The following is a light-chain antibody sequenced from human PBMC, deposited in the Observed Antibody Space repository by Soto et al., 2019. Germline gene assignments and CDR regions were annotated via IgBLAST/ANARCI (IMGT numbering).Light chain of an antibody. CDR3: SSYSGSDNFVV. Sequence: QSALTQPPSASGSPGASVTISCSGTSSDVGGYNFVSWYQQLPGKVPKLMIYEVFKRPSGVPDRFSGSKSGNAASLTVSGLQAEDEADYYCSSYSGSDNFVVFGGGTKLHVL. CDR1: SSDVGGYNF. CDR2: EVF. V-gene: IGLV2-8*01. J-gene: IGLJ2*01.